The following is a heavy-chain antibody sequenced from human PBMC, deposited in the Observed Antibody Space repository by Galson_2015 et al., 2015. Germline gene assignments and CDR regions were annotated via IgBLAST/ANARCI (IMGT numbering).Heavy chain of an antibody. J-gene: IGHJ4*02. CDR1: GFTFDDYA. CDR2: ISWNSGSI. CDR3: AKGHVFDY. Sequence: SLRLSCAASGFTFDDYAMHWVRQAPGKGLEWVSGISWNSGSIGYADSVKGRFTISRDNAKNSLYLQMNSLRAEDTALYYCAKGHVFDYWGQGTLVTVSS. V-gene: IGHV3-9*01.